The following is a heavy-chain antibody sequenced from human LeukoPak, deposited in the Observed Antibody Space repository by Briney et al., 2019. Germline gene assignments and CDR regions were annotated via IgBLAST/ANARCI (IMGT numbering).Heavy chain of an antibody. Sequence: PGGSLRLSCAASGFTFSDYGMHWVRQAPGKGLAWVAVISYDGSNKYYADSMKGRFTISRDNSKNTLYLQMNGLRAEDTAVYYCAKGSLRKQRVVPAAMDFDYWGQGTLVTVSS. CDR3: AKGSLRKQRVVPAAMDFDY. V-gene: IGHV3-30*18. J-gene: IGHJ4*02. D-gene: IGHD2-2*01. CDR1: GFTFSDYG. CDR2: ISYDGSNK.